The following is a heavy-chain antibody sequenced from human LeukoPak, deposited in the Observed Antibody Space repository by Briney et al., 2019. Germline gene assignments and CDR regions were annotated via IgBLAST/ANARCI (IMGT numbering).Heavy chain of an antibody. J-gene: IGHJ3*02. CDR2: ISWNSDSI. CDR3: ARWEGVTGTQCAFDI. CDR1: GFTFDDYA. D-gene: IGHD1-20*01. Sequence: GGSLRLSCAASGFTFDDYAMHWVRQAPGKGLEWVSGISWNSDSIGYADSVKGRFTISRDNAKNSLYLQMNSLRAEDTALYYCARWEGVTGTQCAFDIWGQGTMVTVSS. V-gene: IGHV3-9*01.